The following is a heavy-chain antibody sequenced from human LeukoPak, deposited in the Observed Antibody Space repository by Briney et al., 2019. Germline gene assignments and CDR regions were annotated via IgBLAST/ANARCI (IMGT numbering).Heavy chain of an antibody. CDR1: GYTFTSYG. Sequence: EASVKVSCKAYGYTFTSYGISWVRQAPGQGLEWMGRIIPILGIANYAQKFQGRVTITADKSTSTAYMELSSLRSEDTAVYYCASTRGGGDCCTFDYWGQGTLVTVSS. D-gene: IGHD2-21*02. CDR2: IIPILGIA. J-gene: IGHJ4*02. CDR3: ASTRGGGDCCTFDY. V-gene: IGHV1-69*04.